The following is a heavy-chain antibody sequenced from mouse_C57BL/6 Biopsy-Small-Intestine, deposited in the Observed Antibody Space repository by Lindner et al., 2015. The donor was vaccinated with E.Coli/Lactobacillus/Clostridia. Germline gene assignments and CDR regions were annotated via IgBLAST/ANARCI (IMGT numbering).Heavy chain of an antibody. CDR2: IYYSGTI. D-gene: IGHD1-1*02. CDR1: GISITTGNYR. CDR3: ARERWGFDY. Sequence: VQLQESGPGLVKPSQTVFLTCTVTGISITTGNYRWSWIRQFPGNKLEWIGHIYYSGTITYNPSLTSRTTITRDTPKNQFFLEMNSLTAEDTATYYCARERWGFDYWGQGTTLTVSS. V-gene: IGHV3-5*01. J-gene: IGHJ2*01.